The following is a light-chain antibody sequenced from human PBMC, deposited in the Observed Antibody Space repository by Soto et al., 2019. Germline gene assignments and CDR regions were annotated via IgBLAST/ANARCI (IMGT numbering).Light chain of an antibody. Sequence: QSVLAQPASVSGSPGQSITISCIGTSSDIGTYNYVSRYQQHPGKAPKLMLYEVSNRPSGVSNRFSGSKSGITASLTISGLQAEDEADYYCSSYTASTTPYVFGTGTKVTVL. V-gene: IGLV2-14*01. CDR2: EVS. J-gene: IGLJ1*01. CDR1: SSDIGTYNY. CDR3: SSYTASTTPYV.